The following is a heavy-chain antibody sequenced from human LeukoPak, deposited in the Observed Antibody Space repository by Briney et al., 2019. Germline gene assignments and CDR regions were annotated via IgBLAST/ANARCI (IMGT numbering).Heavy chain of an antibody. CDR1: GGSFSGYY. CDR3: ASDNTAMFD. CDR2: INHSGST. J-gene: IGHJ4*02. V-gene: IGHV4-34*01. D-gene: IGHD5-18*01. Sequence: SETLSLTCGVYGGSFSGYYWSWIRQPPGKGLEWIGEINHSGSTNYNPSLKSRVTISVDTSKNQFSLKLSSVTAADTAVYYCASDNTAMFDWGQGTLVTVSS.